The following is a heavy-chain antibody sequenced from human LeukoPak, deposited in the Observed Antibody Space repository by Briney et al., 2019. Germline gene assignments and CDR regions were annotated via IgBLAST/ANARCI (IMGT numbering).Heavy chain of an antibody. J-gene: IGHJ4*02. CDR2: ISSSSTI. D-gene: IGHD6-19*01. Sequence: GGSLRLSCAASGFTFSSYSMNWVRQAPGKGLEWVSYISSSSTIYYADSVKGRFTISRDNAKNSLYLQMNSLRAEDTAVYYCARDLVAGTYWGQGTLVTVSS. CDR3: ARDLVAGTY. V-gene: IGHV3-48*04. CDR1: GFTFSSYS.